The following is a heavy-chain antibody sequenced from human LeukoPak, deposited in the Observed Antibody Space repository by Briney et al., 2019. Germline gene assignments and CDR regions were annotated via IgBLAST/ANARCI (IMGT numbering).Heavy chain of an antibody. V-gene: IGHV3-7*01. CDR3: ARDLGITMIADY. D-gene: IGHD3-22*01. Sequence: GGSLRLSCAASGFTLSSYWMSWVRQAPGKGLEWVANIKQDGSEKYYVDSVKGRFTISRDNAKNSLYLQMNSLRAEDTAVYYCARDLGITMIADYWGQGTLVTVSS. CDR2: IKQDGSEK. CDR1: GFTLSSYW. J-gene: IGHJ4*02.